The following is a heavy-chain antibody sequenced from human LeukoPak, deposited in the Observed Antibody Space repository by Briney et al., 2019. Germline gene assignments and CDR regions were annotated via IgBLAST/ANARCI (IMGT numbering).Heavy chain of an antibody. D-gene: IGHD6-13*01. CDR3: AAGIIAAAGTYYFDY. J-gene: IGHJ4*02. Sequence: SETLSLTCAVYGGSFSGYYWSWIRQPPEKGLEWIGEINHSGSTNYNPSLKSRVTISVDTSKNQFSLKLSSVTAADTAVYYCAAGIIAAAGTYYFDYWGQGTLVTVSS. CDR2: INHSGST. CDR1: GGSFSGYY. V-gene: IGHV4-34*01.